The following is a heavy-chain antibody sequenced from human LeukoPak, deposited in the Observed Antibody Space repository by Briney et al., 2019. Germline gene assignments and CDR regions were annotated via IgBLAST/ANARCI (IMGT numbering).Heavy chain of an antibody. CDR2: IWYDGSNK. D-gene: IGHD6-19*01. CDR1: GFTFSSYG. J-gene: IGHJ6*02. CDR3: AKDSYSSGWYYYYYGMDV. Sequence: GGSLRLSCAASGFTFSSYGMHWVRQAPGKGLEWVAVIWYDGSNKYYADSVKGRFTISRDNSKNTLYLQMNSLRAEDTAVYYCAKDSYSSGWYYYYYGMDVWGQGTTVTVSS. V-gene: IGHV3-30*02.